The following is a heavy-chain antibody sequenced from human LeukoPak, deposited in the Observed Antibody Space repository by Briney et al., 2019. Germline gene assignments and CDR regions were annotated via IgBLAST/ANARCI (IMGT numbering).Heavy chain of an antibody. Sequence: GASASVSCTASGYTFTSYGISWVRQAPGQGLEWMGWISAYNGNTNYAQKLQGRVTMTTDTSTSTAYMELRSLRSDDTALYYCARLPLSWRWLLSQRGPSNGGVWFDPWGQGTLVTVSS. CDR1: GYTFTSYG. J-gene: IGHJ5*02. V-gene: IGHV1-18*01. CDR3: ARLPLSWRWLLSQRGPSNGGVWFDP. D-gene: IGHD5-12*01. CDR2: ISAYNGNT.